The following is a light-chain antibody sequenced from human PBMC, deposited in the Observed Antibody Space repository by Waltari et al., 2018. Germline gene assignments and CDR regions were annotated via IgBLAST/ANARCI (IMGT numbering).Light chain of an antibody. V-gene: IGKV2-28*01. CDR1: QRLQSGNCYYY. J-gene: IGKJ2*01. CDR2: MGS. Sequence: EMVLPQYPLSLPVTPGESASISCRSSQRLQSGNCYYYLGWFLQRPGEPPRVLISMGSHRASGLSDRFSGSDSSSVADFTLTISPVEAEDVGVYYCMQALQTPHTLGQGTKLELK. CDR3: MQALQTPHT.